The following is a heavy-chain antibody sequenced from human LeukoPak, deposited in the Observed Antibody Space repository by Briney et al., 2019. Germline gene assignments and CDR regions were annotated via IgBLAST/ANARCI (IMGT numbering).Heavy chain of an antibody. V-gene: IGHV3-48*02. J-gene: IGHJ6*02. CDR1: GFTFSNYG. Sequence: PGGSLRLSCAASGFTFSNYGMNWVRQAPGKGLEWISYISSSSSLIYYADSVKGRFTISRDNAKNSLYLQMNSLRDEDTAVYYCAREQDGDYYGMDVWGQGTTVTVSS. CDR3: AREQDGDYYGMDV. D-gene: IGHD4-17*01. CDR2: ISSSSSLI.